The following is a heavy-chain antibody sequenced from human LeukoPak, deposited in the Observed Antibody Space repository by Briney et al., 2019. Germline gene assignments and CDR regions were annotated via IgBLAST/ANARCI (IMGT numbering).Heavy chain of an antibody. J-gene: IGHJ3*02. D-gene: IGHD5-18*01. CDR2: IYYSGST. V-gene: IGHV4-39*07. CDR3: ARDSRIQLWLRGAFDI. CDR1: GGSISSSSYY. Sequence: SETLSLTCTVSGGSISSSSYYWGWIRQPPGKGLEWIGSIYYSGSTYYNPSLKSRVTISVDTSKNQFSLKLSSVTAADTAVYYCARDSRIQLWLRGAFDIWGQGTMVTVSS.